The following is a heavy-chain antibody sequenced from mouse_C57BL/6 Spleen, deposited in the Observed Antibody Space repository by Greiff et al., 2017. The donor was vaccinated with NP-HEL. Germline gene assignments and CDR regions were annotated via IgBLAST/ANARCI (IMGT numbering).Heavy chain of an antibody. D-gene: IGHD4-1*01. CDR2: IYPSDSET. CDR3: ARTGTSRWYFDV. Sequence: VQLQQPGAELVRPGSSVKLSCKASGYTFTSYWMDWVKQRPGQGLEWIGNIYPSDSETHYNQKFKDKATLTVDKSSSTAYMQLSSLTSEDSAVYYCARTGTSRWYFDVWGTGTTVTVSS. V-gene: IGHV1-61*01. CDR1: GYTFTSYW. J-gene: IGHJ1*03.